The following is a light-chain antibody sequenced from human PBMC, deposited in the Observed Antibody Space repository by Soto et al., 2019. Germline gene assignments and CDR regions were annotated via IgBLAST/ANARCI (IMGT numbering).Light chain of an antibody. CDR3: QQSYSTPVT. Sequence: EIQMSQSPSSRSAPLTYRITNPFRASQSISSYLNWYQQKPGKAPKLLIYAASSLQSGVPSRFSGSGSGTDFTLTISSLQPEDFATYYCQQSYSTPVTFGQGTKVDIK. CDR1: QSISSY. J-gene: IGKJ1*01. V-gene: IGKV1-39*01. CDR2: AAS.